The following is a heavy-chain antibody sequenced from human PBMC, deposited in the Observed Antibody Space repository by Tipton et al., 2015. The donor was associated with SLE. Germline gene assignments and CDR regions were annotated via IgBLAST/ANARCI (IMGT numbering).Heavy chain of an antibody. D-gene: IGHD1/OR15-1a*01. CDR3: AKDGLGLGTVMYFDS. CDR1: GFTFSSYA. J-gene: IGHJ4*02. Sequence: SLRLSCAASGFTFSSYAMSWVRQAPGKGLEWVSAISGSGGSTYYADSVKGRFTISRDNSKNTLYLQMNSLRAEDTAVYFCAKDGLGLGTVMYFDSWGQGGLVTVSS. V-gene: IGHV3-23*01. CDR2: ISGSGGST.